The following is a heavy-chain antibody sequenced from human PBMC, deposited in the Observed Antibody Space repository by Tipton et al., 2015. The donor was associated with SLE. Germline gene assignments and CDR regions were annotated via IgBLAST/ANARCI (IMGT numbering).Heavy chain of an antibody. V-gene: IGHV4-4*02. CDR3: SRDRRGWYFDL. D-gene: IGHD3-10*01. Sequence: TLSLTCAVSGGSISTSNWWNWVRQAPGKGLEWIGEIYHTESTNYNPSFNSRVAIYLDKSRNQFSLTLSSVTAADTAVYYCSRDRRGWYFDLWGRGTLVTVSS. J-gene: IGHJ2*01. CDR1: GGSISTSNW. CDR2: IYHTEST.